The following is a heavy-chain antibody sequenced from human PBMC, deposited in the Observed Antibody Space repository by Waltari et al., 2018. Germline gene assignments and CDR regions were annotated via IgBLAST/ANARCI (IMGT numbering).Heavy chain of an antibody. D-gene: IGHD3-10*01. CDR1: GFPFRRYG. CDR3: AKVSGSIRDRRGSPPGDY. V-gene: IGHV3-30*18. Sequence: QVHLVESGGGVVQPGRSLRRSCAASGFPFRRYGMHWVRQAPGKGLEWVALISYDGSNKYYADSVKGRFTISRDNSKNTLYLQMSSLRAEDTAVYYCAKVSGSIRDRRGSPPGDYWGQGTLVTVSS. CDR2: ISYDGSNK. J-gene: IGHJ4*02.